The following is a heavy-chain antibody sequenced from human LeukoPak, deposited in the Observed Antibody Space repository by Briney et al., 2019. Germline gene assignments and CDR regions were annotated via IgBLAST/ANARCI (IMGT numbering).Heavy chain of an antibody. Sequence: ASVKVSCKASGYTFTSYDIHWVRQATGQGLAWMGWMNPNSGNTGYAQKFQGRVTMTRNSSITTAYMELSSLRSEDTAVYYCARRHGRCSDGSCYYPDYWGQGTLVTVSS. CDR2: MNPNSGNT. D-gene: IGHD2-15*01. CDR3: ARRHGRCSDGSCYYPDY. J-gene: IGHJ4*02. V-gene: IGHV1-8*01. CDR1: GYTFTSYD.